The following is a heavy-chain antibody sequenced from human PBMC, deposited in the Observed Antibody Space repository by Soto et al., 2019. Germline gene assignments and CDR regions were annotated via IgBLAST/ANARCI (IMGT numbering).Heavy chain of an antibody. V-gene: IGHV4-59*01. D-gene: IGHD3-10*01. CDR1: GGSIGRYY. CDR3: ARDSGTEIDY. J-gene: IGHJ4*02. Sequence: PSETLSLTCTVSGGSIGRYYWSWIRQPPGKGLEWIGYIYYSGSTNYNPALKSRVTISVDTSQNQFSLKLSSVTAADTAVYCCARDSGTEIDYWGQGTLVSVSS. CDR2: IYYSGST.